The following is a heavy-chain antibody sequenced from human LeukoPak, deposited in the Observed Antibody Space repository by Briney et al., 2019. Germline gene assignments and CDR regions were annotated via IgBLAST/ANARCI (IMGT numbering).Heavy chain of an antibody. V-gene: IGHV5-51*01. D-gene: IGHD2-8*01. CDR1: GYSFDNHW. CDR3: TRHAYNGNPPAHV. J-gene: IGHJ4*02. Sequence: GESLKISCKGSGYSFDNHWIGWVRQMPGKGLEWMGIIYPGNSDARYSPSFQGQVTISADKSISTAFLQWSSLKASDTAVYYCTRHAYNGNPPAHVWDRGTLVTVSS. CDR2: IYPGNSDA.